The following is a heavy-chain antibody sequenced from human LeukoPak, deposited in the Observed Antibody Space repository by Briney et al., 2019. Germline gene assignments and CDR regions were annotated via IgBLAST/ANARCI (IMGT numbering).Heavy chain of an antibody. D-gene: IGHD3-10*01. Sequence: GGSLRLSCAASGFTFDDYTMHWVRQAPGKGLEWVSGISWNSGSIGYADSVKGRFTISRDNAKNSLYLQMNSLRAEDTALYYCAKDFGQDYGSGNSRFDPWGQGTLVTVSS. CDR1: GFTFDDYT. CDR2: ISWNSGSI. V-gene: IGHV3-9*01. J-gene: IGHJ5*02. CDR3: AKDFGQDYGSGNSRFDP.